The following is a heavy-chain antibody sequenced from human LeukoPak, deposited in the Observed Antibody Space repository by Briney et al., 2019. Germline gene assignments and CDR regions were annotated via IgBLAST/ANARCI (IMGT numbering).Heavy chain of an antibody. J-gene: IGHJ4*02. CDR2: INPSGGST. CDR3: ARDPRLGDYFDY. Sequence: ASVRVSCKASGYTFTSYYMHWVRQAPGQGLEWMGIINPSGGSTSYAQKFQGRVTMTRDTSTSTVYMELNSLRAEDTAVYYCARDPRLGDYFDYWGQGTLVTVSS. CDR1: GYTFTSYY. D-gene: IGHD3-10*01. V-gene: IGHV1-46*01.